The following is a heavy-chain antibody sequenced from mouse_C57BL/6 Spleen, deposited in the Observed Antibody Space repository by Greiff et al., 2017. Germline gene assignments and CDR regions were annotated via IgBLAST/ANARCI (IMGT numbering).Heavy chain of an antibody. J-gene: IGHJ4*01. V-gene: IGHV8-12*01. CDR3: ARKVYYYGGAMDG. CDR1: GFSLSTSGMG. CDR2: TYWDDDK. Sequence: QVTLKVSGPGILQSSQSLSLSCSFSGFSLSTSGMGVSWIRQPSGKGMEWLAHTYWDDDKRYNPSLKSRLTTSKDTSRNQVFLRITRVDTADTATEYCARKVYYYGGAMDGRGKGTSVTVSS. D-gene: IGHD1-1*01.